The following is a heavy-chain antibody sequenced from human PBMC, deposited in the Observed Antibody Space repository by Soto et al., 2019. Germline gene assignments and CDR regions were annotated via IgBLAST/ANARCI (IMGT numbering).Heavy chain of an antibody. D-gene: IGHD2-21*01. Sequence: QVQLVESGGGVVQPGRSVRLSCVASGFTFSIYGMHWVHQAPGKGLEWVALISHDGSNKYYADSVKGRFTISRDNSKNTVYVQMNSLRTEDTAVYYCARDLSCGGECNDYWGQGTLVTVSS. V-gene: IGHV3-30-3*01. CDR1: GFTFSIYG. CDR3: ARDLSCGGECNDY. J-gene: IGHJ4*02. CDR2: ISHDGSNK.